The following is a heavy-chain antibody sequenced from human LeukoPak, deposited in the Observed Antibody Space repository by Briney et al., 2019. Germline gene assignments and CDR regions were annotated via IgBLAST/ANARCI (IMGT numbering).Heavy chain of an antibody. V-gene: IGHV5-51*01. D-gene: IGHD3-10*01. J-gene: IGHJ4*02. CDR2: IYPGDSDT. CDR1: GYIFINYW. CDR3: ARQPGSGSYRGSYVY. Sequence: GESLKISCKGSGYIFINYWIGWVRQMPGKGLEWMGIIYPGDSDTRYSPSFHGQVTISADKSISTAYLQWNSLKASDTAMYYCARQPGSGSYRGSYVYWGQGTLVTVSS.